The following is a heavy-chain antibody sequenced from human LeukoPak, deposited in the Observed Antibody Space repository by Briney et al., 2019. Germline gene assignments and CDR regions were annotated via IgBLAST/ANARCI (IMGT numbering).Heavy chain of an antibody. V-gene: IGHV4-30-4*07. Sequence: TSETLSLTCAVSGVSISSGSYSWSWIRQPPGKGLEWIGAIYYSGNTDYNPSLKSRITISADTSRNQFSLKLTSVTAADTAVYYCAGLRFLEWLLGDWGQGTLVTVSS. J-gene: IGHJ4*02. CDR1: GVSISSGSYS. CDR3: AGLRFLEWLLGD. D-gene: IGHD3-3*01. CDR2: IYYSGNT.